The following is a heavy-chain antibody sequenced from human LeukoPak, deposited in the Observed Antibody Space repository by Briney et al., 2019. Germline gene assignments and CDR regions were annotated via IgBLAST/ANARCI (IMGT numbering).Heavy chain of an antibody. Sequence: GGSLRLSCAASGLTVSSNYKSWVRQAPGKGLEWVSVIYSGGNTFYADSVKGRFTISRDNSKNTLYLQMNSLRAEDTAVYYCAREMIQLPGYFDYWGQGTLVTVSS. CDR2: IYSGGNT. CDR3: AREMIQLPGYFDY. D-gene: IGHD5-18*01. V-gene: IGHV3-53*01. J-gene: IGHJ4*02. CDR1: GLTVSSNY.